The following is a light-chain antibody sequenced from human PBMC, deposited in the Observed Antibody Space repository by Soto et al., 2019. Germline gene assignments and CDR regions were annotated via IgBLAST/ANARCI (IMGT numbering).Light chain of an antibody. V-gene: IGKV1-5*01. CDR1: QNIRNY. CDR2: DAS. CDR3: QHYNSYTWT. Sequence: GDRVTITWRASQNIRNYVAWYQQIPGKAPRLLIYDASSLESGVPSSFSGSGSGTEFTLTISSLQPDDFAIYYCQHYNSYTWTFGQGTKVDI. J-gene: IGKJ1*01.